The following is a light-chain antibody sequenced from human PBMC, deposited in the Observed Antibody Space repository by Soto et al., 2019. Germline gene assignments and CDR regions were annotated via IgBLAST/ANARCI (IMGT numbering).Light chain of an antibody. J-gene: IGKJ4*01. V-gene: IGKV1-39*01. CDR3: QQSYSNPLT. CDR2: GAS. CDR1: QSISSY. Sequence: IQMTQSPSSLSASVGDRVTITCRASQSISSYLVWYQHKPGEAPKLLIYGASSLYSGVPSRFSGSGSGTEFTLTINSLQPEDFATYYCQQSYSNPLTFGGGTKVEIK.